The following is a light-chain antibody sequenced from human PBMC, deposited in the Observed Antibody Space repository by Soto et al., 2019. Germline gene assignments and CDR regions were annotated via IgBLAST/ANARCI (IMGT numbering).Light chain of an antibody. CDR2: GAS. Sequence: EIVLTQSPGTLSLSPGESGILSCRTSQTVNSPYLAWYQHKPGQAPRLLISGASTRATGIPDRFSGSGSGTEFTLTLSRLESEDFAVYYCHQHETSPPTFGPGTKVDVK. CDR3: HQHETSPPT. V-gene: IGKV3-20*01. J-gene: IGKJ3*01. CDR1: QTVNSPY.